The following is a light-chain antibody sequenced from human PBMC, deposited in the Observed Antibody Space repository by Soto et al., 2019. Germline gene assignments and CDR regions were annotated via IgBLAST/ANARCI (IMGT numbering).Light chain of an antibody. J-gene: IGKJ5*01. CDR1: QDISNY. CDR2: SAS. CDR3: QQYKSYPIT. Sequence: DIQMTQSPSSLSASVGDRVTVTCRASQDISNYLSWFQQKPGKAPKSLIYSASALRSGVPSRFSGSGYGTDFTLTITSLQPEDSVTYFCQQYKSYPITFGQKTRLEIK. V-gene: IGKV1-16*01.